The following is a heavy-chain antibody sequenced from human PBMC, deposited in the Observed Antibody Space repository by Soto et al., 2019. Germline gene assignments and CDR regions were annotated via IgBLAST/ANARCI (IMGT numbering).Heavy chain of an antibody. CDR2: ISYDGSNK. CDR1: GFTFSSYG. CDR3: ARDSGGVVPAATDY. J-gene: IGHJ4*02. Sequence: QVQLVESGGGVVQPGRSLRLSCAASGFTFSSYGMHWVRQAPGKGLEWVAVISYDGSNKYYADSVKGRFTISRDNSKNTLYLQMNSLRAEDTAVYYCARDSGGVVPAATDYWGQGTLVTVSS. D-gene: IGHD2-2*01. V-gene: IGHV3-30*03.